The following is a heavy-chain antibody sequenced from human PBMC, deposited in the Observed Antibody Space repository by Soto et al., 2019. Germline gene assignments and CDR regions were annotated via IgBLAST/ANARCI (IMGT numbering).Heavy chain of an antibody. Sequence: XSVKLSCKASADTFTCYYMHWVRQAPGQGLEWMGWINPNSGGTNYAQKFQGRVTMTRDTSISTAYMELSRLRSDDTAVYYCSRANLPRSKVAGTLYFDYWGQGTLVTVSS. CDR2: INPNSGGT. D-gene: IGHD6-19*01. J-gene: IGHJ4*02. CDR1: ADTFTCYY. V-gene: IGHV1-2*02. CDR3: SRANLPRSKVAGTLYFDY.